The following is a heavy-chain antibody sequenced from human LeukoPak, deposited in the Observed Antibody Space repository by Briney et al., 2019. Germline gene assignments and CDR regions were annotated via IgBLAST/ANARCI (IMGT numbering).Heavy chain of an antibody. CDR2: IIPIFGTA. V-gene: IGHV1-69*05. CDR3: ARGGMATGEESDY. D-gene: IGHD5-24*01. CDR1: GGTFSSFA. J-gene: IGHJ4*02. Sequence: ASVKVSCKASGGTFSSFAISWVRQAPGQGLEWMGGIIPIFGTANYAQKFQGRVTITTDESTSTAYMELSSLRSEDTAVYYCARGGMATGEESDYWGQGTLVTVSS.